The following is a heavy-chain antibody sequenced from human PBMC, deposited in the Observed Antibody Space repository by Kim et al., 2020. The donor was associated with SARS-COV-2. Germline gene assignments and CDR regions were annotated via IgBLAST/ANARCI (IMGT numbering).Heavy chain of an antibody. V-gene: IGHV3-15*01. D-gene: IGHD3-10*01. CDR2: IKSKVHGGTT. CDR3: STVWGGD. CDR1: GFTFSTAW. J-gene: IGHJ4*02. Sequence: GGSLRLSCEGSGFTFSTAWLSWVRQSPGKGLEWVGRIKSKVHGGTTDYAAPVKGRFTISRDDSKNTLYLQMNSLKTEDTGVYYCSTVWGGDWGQGTLVTV.